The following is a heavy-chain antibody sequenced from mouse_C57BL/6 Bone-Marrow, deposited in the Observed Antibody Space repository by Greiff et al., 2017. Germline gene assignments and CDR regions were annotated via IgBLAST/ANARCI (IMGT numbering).Heavy chain of an antibody. CDR1: GYTFTSYW. J-gene: IGHJ3*01. CDR2: IDPSDSYS. Sequence: VQLQQPGAELVMPGASVKLSCKASGYTFTSYWMHWVKQRPGQGLEWIGEIDPSDSYSNYNQKFKGKSTLTVDKSSRTAYMQLSSLTSEDSAVYDCAREGWSFDDWGQGTLVTVSA. D-gene: IGHD1-1*02. V-gene: IGHV1-69*01. CDR3: AREGWSFDD.